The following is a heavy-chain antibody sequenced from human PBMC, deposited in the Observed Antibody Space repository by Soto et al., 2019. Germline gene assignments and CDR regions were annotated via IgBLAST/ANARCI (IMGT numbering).Heavy chain of an antibody. CDR1: GFSLSTSGVG. CDR3: APAYSSRHYNWFDP. V-gene: IGHV2-5*02. D-gene: IGHD6-13*01. Sequence: QITLKESGPTLVNPTQTLTLTCTFSGFSLSTSGVGVGWIRQPPGKALEWLALIYWDDDKRYSPSLKSRLTITKDTSKNQVVLTMTNMDPVDTATYYCAPAYSSRHYNWFDPWGQGTLVTVSS. J-gene: IGHJ5*02. CDR2: IYWDDDK.